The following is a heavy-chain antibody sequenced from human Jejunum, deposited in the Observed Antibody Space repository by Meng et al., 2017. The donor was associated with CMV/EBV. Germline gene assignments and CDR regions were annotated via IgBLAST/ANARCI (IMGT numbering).Heavy chain of an antibody. CDR1: FTFSNAW. CDR2: IRSKADGGTT. Sequence: FTFSNAWMNWVRQRPGKGLEWVGRIRSKADGGTTDFAAPVKDRINIMRDDSEKMLHLQMYRLKTEDTGVYYCTAGVALYYYDGMDVWGQGTTVTVSS. J-gene: IGHJ6*02. V-gene: IGHV3-15*01. D-gene: IGHD3-3*01. CDR3: TAGVALYYYDGMDV.